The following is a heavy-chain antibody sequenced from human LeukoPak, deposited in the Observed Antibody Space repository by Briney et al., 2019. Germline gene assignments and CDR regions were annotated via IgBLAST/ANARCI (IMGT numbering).Heavy chain of an antibody. Sequence: SETLSLTCAVYGGSFSGYYWSWIRQPPGKELEWIGEINHSGSTNYNPSLKSRVTISVDTSKNQFSLKLSSVTAADTAVYYCATSGGSSQLDVWGKGTTVTVSS. V-gene: IGHV4-34*01. CDR1: GGSFSGYY. CDR2: INHSGST. D-gene: IGHD2-15*01. J-gene: IGHJ6*04. CDR3: ATSGGSSQLDV.